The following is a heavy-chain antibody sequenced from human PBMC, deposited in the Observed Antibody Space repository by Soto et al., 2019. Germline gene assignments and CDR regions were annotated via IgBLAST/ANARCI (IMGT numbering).Heavy chain of an antibody. CDR1: GFTFSLYG. CDR2: ISYDGSNK. Sequence: QVQLVESGGGVVQPGRSLRLSCAASGFTFSLYGMHWVRQAPGKGLEWVAVISYDGSNKYYADSVKGRFTISRDNSKNTLYVQMNSLRAEDTAVYYCAKPITGTVGAYYYYGMDVWGQGTTVTVSS. D-gene: IGHD1-7*01. J-gene: IGHJ6*02. CDR3: AKPITGTVGAYYYYGMDV. V-gene: IGHV3-30*18.